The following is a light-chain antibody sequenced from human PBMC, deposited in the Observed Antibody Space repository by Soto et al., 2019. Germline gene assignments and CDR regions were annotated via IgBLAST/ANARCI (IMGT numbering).Light chain of an antibody. CDR2: DNS. CDR1: SPNIGAGFD. J-gene: IGLJ2*01. CDR3: QSYDSRLSAVV. Sequence: QSVLTQPPSVSGAPGQRVTISCTGNSPNIGAGFDVHWYQQLPGTAPKLLIYDNSNRPSGVPDRFSGSKSGTSASLAITGLQAEDGTDYYCQSYDSRLSAVVFGGGTKLTVL. V-gene: IGLV1-40*01.